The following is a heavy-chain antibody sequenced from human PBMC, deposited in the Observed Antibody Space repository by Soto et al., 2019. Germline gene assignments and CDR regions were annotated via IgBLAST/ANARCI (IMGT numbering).Heavy chain of an antibody. CDR3: AREPSSQYGMDV. CDR2: ISSSSSYI. J-gene: IGHJ6*02. V-gene: IGHV3-21*01. CDR1: GFTFSSYS. D-gene: IGHD6-13*01. Sequence: GGSLRLSCAASGFTFSSYSMNWVRQAPGKGLEWVSSISSSSSYIYYADSVKGRFTISRDNAKNSLYLQMNSLRAEDTAVYYCAREPSSQYGMDVWGQGTTVTVSS.